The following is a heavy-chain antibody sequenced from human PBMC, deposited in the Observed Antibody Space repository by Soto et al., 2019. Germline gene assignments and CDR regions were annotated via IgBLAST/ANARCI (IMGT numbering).Heavy chain of an antibody. CDR3: ARESGGTGLDG. CDR1: RVTVSAFE. V-gene: IGHV3-48*03. J-gene: IGHJ6*03. D-gene: IGHD1-1*01. CDR2: IYNSGSTM. Sequence: XVSIRLSSAASRVTVSAFELDCVRQTPGKGLEWLSYIYNSGSTMTYADSVKGRFAISRDNAKNSLYLEMYSLRAEDPAVYHCARESGGTGLDGRGKTTTGTVTS.